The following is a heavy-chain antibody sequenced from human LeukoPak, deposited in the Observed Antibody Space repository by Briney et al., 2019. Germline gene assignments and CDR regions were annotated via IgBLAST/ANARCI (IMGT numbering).Heavy chain of an antibody. D-gene: IGHD3-3*01. CDR2: IKQDGSEK. CDR1: GFTFSSYW. V-gene: IGHV3-7*01. CDR3: ARGGVNTFWSGYYGDAFDI. Sequence: GGSLRLSCAASGFTFSSYWMSWVRQAPGRGLKWVANIKQDGSEKYYVDSVKGRFTISRDNAKNSLYLQMNSLRAEHTAVYYCARGGVNTFWSGYYGDAFDIWGQGTMVTVSS. J-gene: IGHJ3*02.